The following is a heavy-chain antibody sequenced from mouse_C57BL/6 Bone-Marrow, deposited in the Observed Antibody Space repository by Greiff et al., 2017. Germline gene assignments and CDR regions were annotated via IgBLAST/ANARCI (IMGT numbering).Heavy chain of an antibody. CDR1: GYTFTSYW. V-gene: IGHV1-61*01. CDR2: IYPSDSET. CDR3: ARERCAY. Sequence: QVQLKQPGAELVRPGSSVKLSCKASGYTFTSYWMAWVKQRPGQGLEWIGNIYPSDSETHYNQKFKDKATLTVDKSSSTAYMQLSSLTSEDSAVYYCARERCAYWGQGTLGTVSA. J-gene: IGHJ3*01.